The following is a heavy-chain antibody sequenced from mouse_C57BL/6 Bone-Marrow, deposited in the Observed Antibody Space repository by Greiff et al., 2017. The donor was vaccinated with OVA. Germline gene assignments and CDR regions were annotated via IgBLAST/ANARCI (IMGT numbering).Heavy chain of an antibody. V-gene: IGHV1-62-2*01. CDR2: FYPGSGSI. CDR1: GYTFTEYT. D-gene: IGHD2-4*01. Sequence: QVQLQQSGAELVKPGASVKLSCKAFGYTFTEYTIHWVKQRSGQGLEWIGWFYPGSGSIKYNEKFKDNATLTADKSSSTIYKELSRMTSEDSAVYFCARKGVYYDYDDAMDYWGQGTSVTVSS. CDR3: ARKGVYYDYDDAMDY. J-gene: IGHJ4*01.